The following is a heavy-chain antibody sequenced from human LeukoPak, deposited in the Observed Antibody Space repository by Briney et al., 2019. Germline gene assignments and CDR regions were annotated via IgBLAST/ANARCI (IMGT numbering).Heavy chain of an antibody. CDR2: INPNSGGT. CDR3: ARLINGGRALDY. J-gene: IGHJ4*02. Sequence: ASVKVSCKASGYTFTGYYMHWVRQAPGQGLEWMGWINPNSGGTNYAQKFQGRVTLTWDTSISTAYMELNRLRSDDTAVYYCARLINGGRALDYWGQGAPVTVSS. CDR1: GYTFTGYY. V-gene: IGHV1-2*02. D-gene: IGHD2-8*01.